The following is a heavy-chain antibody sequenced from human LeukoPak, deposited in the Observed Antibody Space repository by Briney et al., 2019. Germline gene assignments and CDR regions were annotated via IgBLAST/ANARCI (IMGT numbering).Heavy chain of an antibody. J-gene: IGHJ6*03. V-gene: IGHV4-59*01. CDR2: IYYSGST. CDR3: ARVKEDYGTYYYYYYMDV. D-gene: IGHD4-17*01. Sequence: PSETLSLTCTVSGGSISSYYWSWIRQPPGKGLEWIGYIYYSGSTNYNPSLKSRVTISVDTSKNQFSLKLSSVTAADTAVYYCARVKEDYGTYYYYYYMDVWGKGTTVTVSS. CDR1: GGSISSYY.